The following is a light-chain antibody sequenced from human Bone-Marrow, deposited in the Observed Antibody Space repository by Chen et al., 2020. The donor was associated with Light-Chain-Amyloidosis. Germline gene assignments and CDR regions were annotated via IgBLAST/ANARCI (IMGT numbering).Light chain of an antibody. CDR3: SSYTITNTLV. J-gene: IGLJ1*01. V-gene: IGLV2-14*01. Sequence: QSALTQPASVSGSPGQSITISCTGTSSDVGGDNHVSCDQQHPDKAPKLMIYDVTHRPSWVPDRFSGSKSDNTASLTISGLQTEDEADYFCSSYTITNTLVFGSGTRVTVL. CDR2: DVT. CDR1: SSDVGGDNH.